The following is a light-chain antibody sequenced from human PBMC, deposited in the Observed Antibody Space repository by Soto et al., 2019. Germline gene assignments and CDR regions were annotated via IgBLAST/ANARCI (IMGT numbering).Light chain of an antibody. CDR2: DYN. Sequence: QSALTQPPSVSGAPGHRVTISCAGSSSNIGANYAVHWYQQLPGTAPKLLIYDYNKRPSGVPDRFSGSKSGTSASLAITGLQAEDEADYYCQSYDSSLTGGVFGTGTKVTVL. V-gene: IGLV1-40*01. CDR3: QSYDSSLTGGV. J-gene: IGLJ1*01. CDR1: SSNIGANYA.